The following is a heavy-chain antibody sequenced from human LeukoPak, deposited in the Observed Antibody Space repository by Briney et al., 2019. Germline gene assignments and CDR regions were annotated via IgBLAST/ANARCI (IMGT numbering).Heavy chain of an antibody. CDR1: GYSISRGYS. D-gene: IGHD3-16*01. CDR2: IYHSEST. Sequence: SETLSLTCAVSGYSISRGYSWGGIRQPPGKGLEWIGNIYHSESTHYNPSLKSRVTISADTSKNQFSLKLTSVTAADTAVYYCARFDHVWETHGMDAFDLWGQGTMVTVSS. J-gene: IGHJ3*01. CDR3: ARFDHVWETHGMDAFDL. V-gene: IGHV4-38-2*01.